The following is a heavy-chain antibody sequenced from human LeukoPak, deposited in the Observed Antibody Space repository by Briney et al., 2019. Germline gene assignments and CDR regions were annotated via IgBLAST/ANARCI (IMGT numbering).Heavy chain of an antibody. Sequence: PGRSLRLSCAASGFTFSNYGMHWVRQAPGKGLEWVAVISYGGINKYYADSVKSRFTISRDDSKNTLYLQMNSLRAEDTAVYYCAREEVGAFDYWGQGTLVTVSS. CDR2: ISYGGINK. J-gene: IGHJ4*02. V-gene: IGHV3-30*03. CDR1: GFTFSNYG. CDR3: AREEVGAFDY. D-gene: IGHD1-26*01.